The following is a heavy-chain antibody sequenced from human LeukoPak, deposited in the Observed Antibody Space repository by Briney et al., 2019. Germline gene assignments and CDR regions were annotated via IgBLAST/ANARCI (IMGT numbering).Heavy chain of an antibody. CDR1: GFTFSTYS. CDR2: IVRSSGFI. D-gene: IGHD3-9*01. CDR3: ARDILPGYIGEGLDY. J-gene: IGHJ4*02. V-gene: IGHV3-21*01. Sequence: GGSLRLSCAASGFTFSTYSMNWVRQAPGKGLEWVSSIVRSSGFIYYADSVRGRFTISRDNAKISLYLHMSSLRAEDTAVYYCARDILPGYIGEGLDYWGQGTLVTVSS.